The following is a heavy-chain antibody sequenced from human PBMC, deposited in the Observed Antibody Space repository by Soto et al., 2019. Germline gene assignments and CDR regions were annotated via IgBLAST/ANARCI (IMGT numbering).Heavy chain of an antibody. CDR1: GGSISSSSYY. J-gene: IGHJ4*02. CDR2: IFYSGST. V-gene: IGHV4-39*01. CDR3: AWSYSGSYFDY. Sequence: QLQLQESGPGLVKPSETLSLTCTVSGGSISSSSYYWGWIRQPPGKGLEWIGNIFYSGSTYYNPSLKIRVTISVDTSKNQFSLKLSSVTAADTAMYSCAWSYSGSYFDYWGQGSLVTVSS. D-gene: IGHD1-26*01.